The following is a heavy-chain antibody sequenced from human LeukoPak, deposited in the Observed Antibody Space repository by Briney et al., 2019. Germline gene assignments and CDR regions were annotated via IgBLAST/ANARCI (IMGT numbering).Heavy chain of an antibody. J-gene: IGHJ4*02. Sequence: SETLSLTCTVSGGSISSGGYFWSWIRQHPGKGLEWIGYIYYSGSTYYNPSLKSRVTISVDTSKNQFSLKMSSVTAADTAVYYCAGWNGYEEQDFDYWGQGTLVTVSS. V-gene: IGHV4-31*03. CDR2: IYYSGST. CDR1: GGSISSGGYF. D-gene: IGHD5-12*01. CDR3: AGWNGYEEQDFDY.